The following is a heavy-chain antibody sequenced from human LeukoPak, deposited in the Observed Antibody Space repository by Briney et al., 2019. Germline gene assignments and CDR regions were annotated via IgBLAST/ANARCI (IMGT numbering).Heavy chain of an antibody. J-gene: IGHJ2*01. D-gene: IGHD5-24*01. V-gene: IGHV3-21*01. CDR3: ARDGDGYNNWYLDL. CDR1: GFTFSSYT. CDR2: ISSSSSYI. Sequence: KTGGSLRLSCAASGFTFSSYTMKWVRQAPGKGLEWVSFISSSSSYIYYADSVKGRFTISRDNAKNSLYLQMNSLRAEDTAVYYCARDGDGYNNWYLDLWGRGTLVTVSS.